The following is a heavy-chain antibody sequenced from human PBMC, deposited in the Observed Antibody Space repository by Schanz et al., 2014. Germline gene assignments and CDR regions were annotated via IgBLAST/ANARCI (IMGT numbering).Heavy chain of an antibody. J-gene: IGHJ4*02. CDR1: GFTFFGSFA. CDR3: ARDQSPYTNSSNVRYFDY. CDR2: ISPTGSST. D-gene: IGHD6-6*01. Sequence: VQLVESGGGLVQPGGSLRLSCVASGFTFFGSFAMTWVRQAPGKGLEWVSNISPTGSSTYYADSVKGRFTISRDNSKNTLYLQMNSLRAEDTAVYYCARDQSPYTNSSNVRYFDYWGQGSLVTVSS. V-gene: IGHV3-23*04.